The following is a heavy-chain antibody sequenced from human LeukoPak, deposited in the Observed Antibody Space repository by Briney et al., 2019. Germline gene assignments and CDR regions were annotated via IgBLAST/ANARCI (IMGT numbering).Heavy chain of an antibody. V-gene: IGHV3-23*01. D-gene: IGHD6-13*01. CDR1: GFTFSSYA. CDR2: ISGSGGST. Sequence: GGSLRLSCAASGFTFSSYAMSWVRQAPGKGLEWVSAISGSGGSTYYADSVKGRFTISRDNSKNTLYLQMNRLRAEDTGVYYCAKYLFDSSSWYTSPPDYWGQGTLVSVSS. CDR3: AKYLFDSSSWYTSPPDY. J-gene: IGHJ4*02.